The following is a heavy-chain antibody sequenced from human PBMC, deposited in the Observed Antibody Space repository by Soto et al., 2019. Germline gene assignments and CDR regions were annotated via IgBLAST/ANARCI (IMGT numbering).Heavy chain of an antibody. V-gene: IGHV1-46*03. CDR2: INPSGGST. CDR3: SRVDPGETSPFDH. CDR1: GYTFTSYY. D-gene: IGHD3-10*01. Sequence: EASVKVSCKASGYTFTSYYMHWVRQAPGQGLEWMGIINPSGGSTSYAQSFQGRVTFTRDTSTSTVYMELSGLRSDDTAVYYCSRVDPGETSPFDHWGQGTLVTVSS. J-gene: IGHJ4*02.